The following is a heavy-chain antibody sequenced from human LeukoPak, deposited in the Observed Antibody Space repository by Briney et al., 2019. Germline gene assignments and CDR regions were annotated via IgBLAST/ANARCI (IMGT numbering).Heavy chain of an antibody. CDR3: ARDPRGGTLDY. V-gene: IGHV3-23*01. D-gene: IGHD3-10*01. Sequence: QPGGSLRLSCAASGFPFSSYAISWVRQAPGKGLEWVSVISGSGDTTYYADSVKGRFSISRDISKNTLNLQMNSLRAEDTAVYYCARDPRGGTLDYWGQGALVTVSS. J-gene: IGHJ4*02. CDR1: GFPFSSYA. CDR2: ISGSGDTT.